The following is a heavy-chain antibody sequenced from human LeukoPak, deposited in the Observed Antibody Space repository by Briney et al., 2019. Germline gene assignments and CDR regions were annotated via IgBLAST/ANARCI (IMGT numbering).Heavy chain of an antibody. CDR3: ARQLLPGSGGMDV. J-gene: IGHJ6*04. Sequence: SKTPSLTCAVSGGSISSGGYSWSWIRQPPGKGLEWIGYIYHSGSTYYNPSLKSRVIISVDRSKNQFSLKLSSVTAADTAVYYCARQLLPGSGGMDVWGKGTTVTVSS. D-gene: IGHD2-15*01. CDR2: IYHSGST. V-gene: IGHV4-30-2*01. CDR1: GGSISSGGYS.